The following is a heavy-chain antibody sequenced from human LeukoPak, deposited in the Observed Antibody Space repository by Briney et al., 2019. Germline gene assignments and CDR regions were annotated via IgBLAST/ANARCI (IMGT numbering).Heavy chain of an antibody. CDR3: ARDYTRDVYNI. D-gene: IGHD3-9*01. CDR2: ISHDGATK. CDR1: GFSFSNFA. J-gene: IGHJ4*02. Sequence: PGGSLRLPCAASGFSFSNFAIHWVRQAPGKGLEWLAVISHDGATKHYADSVKGRFTISRDNSNNSLSLQMNSLSAEDTAVHYCARDYTRDVYNIWGQGTLVTVSS. V-gene: IGHV3-30*04.